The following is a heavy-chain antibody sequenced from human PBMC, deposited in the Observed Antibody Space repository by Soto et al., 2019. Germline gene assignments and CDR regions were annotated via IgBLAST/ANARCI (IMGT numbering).Heavy chain of an antibody. Sequence: VQLVESGGGLVKPGGSLRLSWAASGFTFSNAWMTWVRRAPGKGLEWVGRIKSKIHGGTTDYIAPVKGRFIISRDDSKNTLYLEMNSLKIEDIAVYYCTTEDGWATSWGRGTLVTVSS. D-gene: IGHD3-16*01. CDR2: IKSKIHGGTT. CDR1: GFTFSNAW. CDR3: TTEDGWATS. V-gene: IGHV3-15*01. J-gene: IGHJ5*02.